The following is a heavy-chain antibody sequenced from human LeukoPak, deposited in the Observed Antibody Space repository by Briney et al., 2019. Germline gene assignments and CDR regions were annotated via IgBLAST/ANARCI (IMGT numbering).Heavy chain of an antibody. CDR1: GITFSNYG. CDR3: AKGGYSNGRYYYYYMDV. D-gene: IGHD5-18*01. J-gene: IGHJ6*03. CDR2: IRFDGSNR. V-gene: IGHV3-30*02. Sequence: GGSLRLSCVASGITFSNYGMHWVRQAPGKGLEWVAFIRFDGSNRYYADSAKGRFTISRDNSKNTLYLQMNSLRAEDTAVYYCAKGGYSNGRYYYYYMDVWGEGTTVTVSS.